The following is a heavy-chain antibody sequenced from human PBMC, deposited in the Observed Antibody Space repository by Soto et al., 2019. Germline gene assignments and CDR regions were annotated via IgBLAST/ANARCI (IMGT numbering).Heavy chain of an antibody. CDR2: ISGSGGST. CDR1: GFTFSSYA. Sequence: EVQLLESGGGLVQPGGSLRLSCAASGFTFSSYAMSWVRQAPGKGLEWVSAISGSGGSTYYADSVKGRFTISRDNSKNTLYLQMNSLRAEDTAVYYCAKNDPYCSGGSCYSIFSPFGYWGQGTLVTVSS. J-gene: IGHJ4*02. V-gene: IGHV3-23*01. D-gene: IGHD2-15*01. CDR3: AKNDPYCSGGSCYSIFSPFGY.